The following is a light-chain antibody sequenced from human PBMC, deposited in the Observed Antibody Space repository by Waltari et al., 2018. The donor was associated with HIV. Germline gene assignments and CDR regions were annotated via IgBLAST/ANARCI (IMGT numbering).Light chain of an antibody. CDR2: SNN. J-gene: IGLJ3*02. V-gene: IGLV1-44*01. Sequence: QSVLTQPPSASGTPGQRVTISCSGSSSNIGSNTVNWYQQLPGTAPKLLIYSNNQRPSGVPARFSGSKSGTSASLAISGLQSEDEADYYCTAWDDGLSDPVFGGGTKLTVL. CDR1: SSNIGSNT. CDR3: TAWDDGLSDPV.